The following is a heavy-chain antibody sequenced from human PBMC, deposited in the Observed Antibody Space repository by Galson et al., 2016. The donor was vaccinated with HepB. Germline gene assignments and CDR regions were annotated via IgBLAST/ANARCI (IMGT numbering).Heavy chain of an antibody. Sequence: PLSPPCTVSGDSISSGGYYWSWIPQHPGKGLEWIGYSYYTGSTNYNPSLETRVRISVDTSNTQFSMKLSSVTASDTAVHYCARAPPYSSSLDFDFWGQGILVTVSS. V-gene: IGHV4-31*03. D-gene: IGHD6-13*01. CDR2: SYYTGST. CDR3: ARAPPYSSSLDFDF. J-gene: IGHJ4*02. CDR1: GDSISSGGYY.